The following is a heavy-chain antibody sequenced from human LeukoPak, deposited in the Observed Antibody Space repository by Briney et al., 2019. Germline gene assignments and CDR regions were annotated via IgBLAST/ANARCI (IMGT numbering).Heavy chain of an antibody. Sequence: GGSLRLTCEASGFTFSSSGMSWVRHAPEKGLEWVSVISDSGRSTLYADSVKGRCTIARANSKHSLILQMNSLRAEDTAMYYCAKRDTSRQHYFDYWGQGTLVTVSS. CDR2: ISDSGRST. V-gene: IGHV3-23*01. J-gene: IGHJ4*02. CDR3: AKRDTSRQHYFDY. CDR1: GFTFSSSG. D-gene: IGHD5-18*01.